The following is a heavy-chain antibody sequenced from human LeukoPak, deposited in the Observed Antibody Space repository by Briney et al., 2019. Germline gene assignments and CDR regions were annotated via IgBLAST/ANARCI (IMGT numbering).Heavy chain of an antibody. D-gene: IGHD5-24*01. V-gene: IGHV3-30-3*01. CDR2: ISHDGNRQ. J-gene: IGHJ3*02. Sequence: GGSLRLSCATSGFTLSIYAMHWVRQAPGKGLEWVATISHDGNRQYYADSVKGRFTISRDNSKNTLYLQMNSLRAEDTAVYYCAESEMATTSAFDIWGQGTMVTVSS. CDR1: GFTLSIYA. CDR3: AESEMATTSAFDI.